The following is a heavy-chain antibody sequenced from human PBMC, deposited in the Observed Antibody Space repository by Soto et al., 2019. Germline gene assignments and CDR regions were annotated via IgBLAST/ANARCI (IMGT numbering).Heavy chain of an antibody. J-gene: IGHJ4*02. CDR2: IYPSDSST. CDR1: GYDFSTHW. Sequence: PGESLKISCKASGYDFSTHWIGWVRHMPGKGLQWMAIIYPSDSSTKYSPSFQGHVTISVDKSISTAYLQWSGLQASDSAKYYCARLFTDAGFCDYFDYWGPGTLVTVSS. D-gene: IGHD2-21*01. V-gene: IGHV5-51*01. CDR3: ARLFTDAGFCDYFDY.